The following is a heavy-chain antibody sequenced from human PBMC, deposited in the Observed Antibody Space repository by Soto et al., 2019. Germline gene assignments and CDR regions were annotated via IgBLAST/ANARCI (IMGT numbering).Heavy chain of an antibody. V-gene: IGHV1-18*01. J-gene: IGHJ4*02. CDR3: AREPNYFDY. CDR2: ISAYNGNT. Sequence: GQGIEWMGWISAYNGNTKYAQKLQGRVTMTTDTSTSTADMELRSLRSDDTAVYYCAREPNYFDYWGQGTLVTVSS.